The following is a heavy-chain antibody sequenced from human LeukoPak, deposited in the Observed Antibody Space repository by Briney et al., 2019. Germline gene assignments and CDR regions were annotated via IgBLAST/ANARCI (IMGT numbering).Heavy chain of an antibody. CDR1: GFTFSSYW. CDR3: ARAGRPKWDLGY. Sequence: GGSLRLSCAASGFTFSSYWMTWVRQAPGKGLEWVANIIPDGSEKYYADSVKGRFTISRDNAKNSLSLQMNSLRAEDTAVYYCARAGRPKWDLGYWGQGTLVTVSS. D-gene: IGHD1-26*01. V-gene: IGHV3-7*01. J-gene: IGHJ4*02. CDR2: IIPDGSEK.